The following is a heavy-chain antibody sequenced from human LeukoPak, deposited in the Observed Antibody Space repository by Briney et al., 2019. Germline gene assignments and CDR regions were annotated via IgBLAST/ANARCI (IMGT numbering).Heavy chain of an antibody. CDR2: VSHSDFNKSNGDIT. D-gene: IGHD2-2*01. V-gene: IGHV4-59*01. J-gene: IGHJ5*02. CDR3: AREVVVPAAPVYNWFDP. Sequence: PSETLSLTCTVSGGSISEDYWSWIRQPPGMGLEWIGYVSHSDFNKSNGDITNYNPSLESRITTSRDTSKNQFSLKLSSMTAADTAVYYCAREVVVPAAPVYNWFDPWGQGTLVTVSS. CDR1: GGSISEDY.